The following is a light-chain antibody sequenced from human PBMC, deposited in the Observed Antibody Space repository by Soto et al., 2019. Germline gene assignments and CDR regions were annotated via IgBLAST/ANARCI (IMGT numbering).Light chain of an antibody. CDR1: QTINKNY. J-gene: IGKJ4*01. CDR3: QYYGRSPLT. V-gene: IGKV3-20*01. Sequence: EIVLTQSPGTLSLSPGERATLSCRASQTINKNYFACYQQKPGQAPRPLMYSASSRATGIPDRFSGSGSGTDLTLTISRLEPEDFAVYYCQYYGRSPLTVGGGTKVDSK. CDR2: SAS.